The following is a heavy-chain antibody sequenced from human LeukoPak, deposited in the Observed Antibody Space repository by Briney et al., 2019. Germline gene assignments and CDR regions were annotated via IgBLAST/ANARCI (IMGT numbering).Heavy chain of an antibody. CDR1: GYSFTSNY. V-gene: IGHV1-46*01. CDR3: ARDQEAFDY. J-gene: IGHJ4*02. Sequence: ASVKVSCKASGYSFTSNYIHWVRQAPGQGHEWMGMIYPRDGSTSYAQKFQGRVTVTRDTSTSTVHMELSGLRSEDTAVYYCARDQEAFDYWGQGTLVTVSS. CDR2: IYPRDGST.